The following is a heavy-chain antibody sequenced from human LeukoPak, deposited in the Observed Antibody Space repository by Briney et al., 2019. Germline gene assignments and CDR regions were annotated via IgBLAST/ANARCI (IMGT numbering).Heavy chain of an antibody. CDR2: ISAYNGNT. J-gene: IGHJ6*02. CDR3: ASDVWGYYDSSGYRPRGLAGMDV. D-gene: IGHD3-22*01. V-gene: IGHV1-18*01. Sequence: GASVKVSCKASGYTFTSYGISWVRQAPGQGLEWMGWISAYNGNTNYAQKLQGRVTMTTDTSTSTAYMELRSLRSDDTAVYYCASDVWGYYDSSGYRPRGLAGMDVWGQGTTVTVSS. CDR1: GYTFTSYG.